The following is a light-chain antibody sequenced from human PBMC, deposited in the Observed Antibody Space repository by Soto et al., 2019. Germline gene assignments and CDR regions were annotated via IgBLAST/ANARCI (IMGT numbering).Light chain of an antibody. V-gene: IGLV7-46*01. CDR3: LLSYNGPYV. CDR2: DTT. Sequence: QALGTQEPSLTLSPGGTVTLTCVSSTGAVTNGHYPYWFQQKPGQAPRTLIYDTTNRHSWTPARFSGSLLGGKAALTLSGAQPEDEAEYYCLLSYNGPYVFGTGTKVTVL. CDR1: TGAVTNGHY. J-gene: IGLJ1*01.